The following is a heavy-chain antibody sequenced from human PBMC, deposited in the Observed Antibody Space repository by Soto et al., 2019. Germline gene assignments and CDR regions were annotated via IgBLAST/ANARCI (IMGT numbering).Heavy chain of an antibody. V-gene: IGHV1-69*06. CDR3: ARDNGEGPLTTAAFDY. Sequence: QVQLVQSGAEVKKPGSSVKVSCKASGGTFSSYAISWVRQAPGQGLEWMGGIIPIFGTANYAQKFQGRVTITADKSTSTAYMELSSPRSEDTAVYYCARDNGEGPLTTAAFDYWGQGTLVTVSS. CDR2: IIPIFGTA. CDR1: GGTFSSYA. J-gene: IGHJ4*02. D-gene: IGHD4-4*01.